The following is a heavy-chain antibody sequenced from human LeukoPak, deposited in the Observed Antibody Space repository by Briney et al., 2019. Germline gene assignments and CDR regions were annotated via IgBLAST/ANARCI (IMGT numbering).Heavy chain of an antibody. CDR2: ISGSGGST. J-gene: IGHJ4*02. CDR1: GFTFSSYA. CDR3: AKGDIKVGATNFDY. Sequence: PGGSLRLSSAASGFTFSSYAMSWVRQAPGKGLEWVSAISGSGGSTYYADSVKGRFTISRDNSKNTLYLQMNSLRAEDTAVYYCAKGDIKVGATNFDYWGQGTLVTVSS. V-gene: IGHV3-23*01. D-gene: IGHD1-26*01.